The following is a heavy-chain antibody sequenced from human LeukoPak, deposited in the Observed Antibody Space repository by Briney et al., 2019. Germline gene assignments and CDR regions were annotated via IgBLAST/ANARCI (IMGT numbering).Heavy chain of an antibody. CDR3: AKSNGYGLVDI. D-gene: IGHD3-10*01. J-gene: IGHJ3*02. Sequence: PSETLSLTCGVYGGSFSGYYWSRIRQPPGKGLEWIGEINHSGSTNYNPSLKSRVTISLDTSRNQFSLKLNSVTAADTAVYYCAKSNGYGLVDIWGQGTMVTVSS. CDR2: INHSGST. V-gene: IGHV4-34*01. CDR1: GGSFSGYY.